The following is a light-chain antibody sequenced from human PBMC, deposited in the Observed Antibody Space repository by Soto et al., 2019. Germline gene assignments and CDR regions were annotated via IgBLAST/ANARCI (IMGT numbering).Light chain of an antibody. CDR2: GAS. CDR3: QQSYSSPRT. Sequence: ETVMTQSPATLSVSPGERATLSCRASQSVGSYLAWYQQRPGQAPRLLIYGASTRATGIPARFSGGGSGTDFTLTISSLQPEDFATYYCQQSYSSPRTFGQGTRVEIK. J-gene: IGKJ1*01. V-gene: IGKV3-15*01. CDR1: QSVGSY.